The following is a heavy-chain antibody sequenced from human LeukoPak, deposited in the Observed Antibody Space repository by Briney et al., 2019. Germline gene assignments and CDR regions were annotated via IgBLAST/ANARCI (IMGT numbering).Heavy chain of an antibody. V-gene: IGHV3-23*01. Sequence: GGSLRLSCAASGFTFSSYAMSWVRQAPGKGLEWVSAISGSGGSTYYADSVKGRFTISRDNSKNTLYLQMNSLRAEDTAVYYCAREHYDSSGYYYFQHWGQGTLVTVSS. CDR3: AREHYDSSGYYYFQH. CDR1: GFTFSSYA. CDR2: ISGSGGST. J-gene: IGHJ1*01. D-gene: IGHD3-22*01.